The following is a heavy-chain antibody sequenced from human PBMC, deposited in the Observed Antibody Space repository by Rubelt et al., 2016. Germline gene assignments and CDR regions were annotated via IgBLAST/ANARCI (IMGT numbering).Heavy chain of an antibody. V-gene: IGHV1-2*06. Sequence: QVQLVQSGAEVKKPGASVKVSCKASGYTFTGYYMHWVRQAPGQGLEWVGRINPNSGGTNYAQKFQGRVTMTRDTSITTAYMELSRLRSDDTAVFYCARESSSGWYVAYWGQGTLVTVSS. CDR1: GYTFTGYY. D-gene: IGHD6-19*01. J-gene: IGHJ4*02. CDR2: INPNSGGT. CDR3: ARESSSGWYVAY.